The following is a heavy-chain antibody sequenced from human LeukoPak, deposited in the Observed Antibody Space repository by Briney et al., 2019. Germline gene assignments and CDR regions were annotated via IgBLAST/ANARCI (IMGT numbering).Heavy chain of an antibody. CDR1: GYIFIGHF. J-gene: IGHJ4*02. CDR2: IHPNSGDT. D-gene: IGHD2-15*01. Sequence: ASVKVTCKACGYIFIGHFMHGVRQARGRALAGMGWIHPNSGDTNYAQKFQDSLNINSHTSLSTAHMELNRLKCDDTAVYYCARERSLTSCYDYWGQGTLVSVSS. V-gene: IGHV1-2*02. CDR3: ARERSLTSCYDY.